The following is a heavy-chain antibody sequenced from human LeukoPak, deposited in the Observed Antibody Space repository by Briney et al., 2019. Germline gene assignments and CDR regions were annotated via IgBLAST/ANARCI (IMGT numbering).Heavy chain of an antibody. Sequence: SETLSLTCTVSGGSISSYYWSWIRQPPGKGLEWIGYIYYSGSINYNPSLKSRVTISVDTSKNQFSLKLSSVTAADTAVYYCAREGHGSGSHFDYWGQGTLVTVSS. J-gene: IGHJ4*02. CDR1: GGSISSYY. D-gene: IGHD3-10*01. CDR2: IYYSGSI. V-gene: IGHV4-59*01. CDR3: AREGHGSGSHFDY.